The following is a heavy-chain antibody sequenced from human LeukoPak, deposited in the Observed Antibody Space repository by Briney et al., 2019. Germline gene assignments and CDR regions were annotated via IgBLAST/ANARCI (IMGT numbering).Heavy chain of an antibody. CDR1: GYTFTGYY. D-gene: IGHD2-15*01. J-gene: IGHJ6*02. Sequence: GASVKVSCKASGYTFTGYYMHWVRQAPGQGLEWMGRINPNSGGTNYAQKFQGRVTMTRDTSISTAYMELSRLRSDDTAVYYCAREVDTPPYYGMDVWGQGTTVTVSS. V-gene: IGHV1-2*06. CDR3: AREVDTPPYYGMDV. CDR2: INPNSGGT.